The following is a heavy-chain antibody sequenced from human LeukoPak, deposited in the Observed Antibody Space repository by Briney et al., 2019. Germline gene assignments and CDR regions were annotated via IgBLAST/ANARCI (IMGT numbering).Heavy chain of an antibody. V-gene: IGHV1-8*01. D-gene: IGHD3-10*01. CDR3: ARGHSGVGSYHMDV. CDR1: GYTFTSYD. J-gene: IGHJ6*03. Sequence: ASVMVSCKASGYTFTSYDINWVRQATGQGLEWMGWMNPYSGNTGYAQKFQGRVTMTRTTSISTAYMELSSLGSEDTAVYYCARGHSGVGSYHMDVWGKGTTVTISS. CDR2: MNPYSGNT.